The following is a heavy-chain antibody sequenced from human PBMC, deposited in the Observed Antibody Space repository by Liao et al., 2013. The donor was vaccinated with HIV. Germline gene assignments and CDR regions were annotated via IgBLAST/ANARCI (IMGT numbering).Heavy chain of an antibody. D-gene: IGHD7-27*01. CDR3: LRVRDLGIAS. J-gene: IGHJ4*02. Sequence: QLQLQESGPGLVKSSESLSLTCKVSGGSINRSTYYWGWIRQSPGKGLEWIGSVFHSGTAFYNPSLRSRTTISVDASKNHFSLILRSATVADTAIYYCLRVRDLGIASWGQGTLVTISS. CDR1: GGSINRSTYY. CDR2: VFHSGTA. V-gene: IGHV4-39*07.